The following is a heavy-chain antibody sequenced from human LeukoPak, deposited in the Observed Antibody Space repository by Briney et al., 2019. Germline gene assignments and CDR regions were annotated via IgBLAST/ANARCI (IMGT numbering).Heavy chain of an antibody. V-gene: IGHV1-8*01. CDR3: ARVSFGYSSSWEAAGGY. CDR1: GYTFTSYD. D-gene: IGHD6-13*01. J-gene: IGHJ4*02. CDR2: MNPNSGNT. Sequence: ASVKVSCKASGYTFTSYDINWVRQATGQGLEWMGWMNPNSGNTGYAQKFQGRATMTRNTSISTAYMELSSLRSEDTAVYYCARVSFGYSSSWEAAGGYWGQGTLVTVSS.